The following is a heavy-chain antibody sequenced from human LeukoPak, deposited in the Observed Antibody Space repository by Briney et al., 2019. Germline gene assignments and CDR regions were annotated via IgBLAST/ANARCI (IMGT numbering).Heavy chain of an antibody. CDR3: TRIRGAGSFDY. CDR1: GFTFDDYA. CDR2: IRNKAYGGTA. Sequence: GRSLRLSCTASGFTFDDYAMSWVRQAPGKGPEWVGFIRNKAYGGTAEYAASVEGRFTISTDDSKSIAYLQMNSLKPEDTAVYYCTRIRGAGSFDYWGQGTLVTVSS. J-gene: IGHJ4*02. D-gene: IGHD3-16*01. V-gene: IGHV3-49*04.